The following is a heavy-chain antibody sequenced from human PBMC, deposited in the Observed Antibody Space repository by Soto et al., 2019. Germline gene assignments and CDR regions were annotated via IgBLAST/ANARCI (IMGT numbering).Heavy chain of an antibody. CDR1: GYTFTSYD. J-gene: IGHJ3*02. CDR2: MNPNSGNT. CDR3: AREGTRTLWLAKTYDAFDI. D-gene: IGHD6-19*01. Sequence: ASVKVSCKASGYTFTSYDINWVRQATGQGLEWMGWMNPNSGNTGYAQKLQGRVTMTRNTSISTAYMELSSLRSEDTAVYYCAREGTRTLWLAKTYDAFDIWGQGTMVTVSS. V-gene: IGHV1-8*01.